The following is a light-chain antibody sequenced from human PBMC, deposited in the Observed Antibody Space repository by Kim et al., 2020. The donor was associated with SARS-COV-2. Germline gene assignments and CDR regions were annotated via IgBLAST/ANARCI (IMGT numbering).Light chain of an antibody. CDR2: RNN. CDR1: SSNIGSNY. V-gene: IGLV1-47*01. Sequence: ELTQPPSASGTPGQRVTISCSGSSSNIGSNYVYWYQQLPGTAPKLLIYRNNQRPSGVPDRFSGSNSGTSASLAISGLRSEDEADYYCAALGDSLSGYVVFGGGTQLTVL. CDR3: AALGDSLSGYVV. J-gene: IGLJ2*01.